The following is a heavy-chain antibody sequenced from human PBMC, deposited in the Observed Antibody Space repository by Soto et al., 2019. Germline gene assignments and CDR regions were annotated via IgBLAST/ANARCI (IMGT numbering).Heavy chain of an antibody. J-gene: IGHJ4*02. CDR3: ARGSGSYNYFDY. CDR2: IIPISGTA. D-gene: IGHD1-26*01. CDR1: GGTFSSYA. Sequence: QVQLVQSGAEVKKPGSSVEVSCKASGGTFSSYAISWVRQAPGQGLEWMGEIIPISGTANSAQKFQGRVTITADESTSTAYMELSSLRTEDTAVYYCARGSGSYNYFDYWGQGTLVTVSS. V-gene: IGHV1-69*12.